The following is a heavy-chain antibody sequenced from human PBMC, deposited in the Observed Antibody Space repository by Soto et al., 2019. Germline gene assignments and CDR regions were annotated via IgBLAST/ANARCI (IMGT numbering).Heavy chain of an antibody. J-gene: IGHJ2*01. CDR2: INPDGRGT. V-gene: IGHV3-74*01. D-gene: IGHD1-26*01. Sequence: EVQLVESGGGLVQPGGSLPLSCAASEFTFSRYGMHWVRKAPGKGVVWVSRINPDGRGTNYADSVKGHFTTSRGNAKNTLYLQINSLRPEDTAVYYCGRVGKGAWYFDLWGRGTLVTVSS. CDR1: EFTFSRYG. CDR3: GRVGKGAWYFDL.